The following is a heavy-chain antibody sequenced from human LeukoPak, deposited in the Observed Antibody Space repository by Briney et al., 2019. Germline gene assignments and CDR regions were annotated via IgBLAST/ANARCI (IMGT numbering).Heavy chain of an antibody. V-gene: IGHV4-39*07. CDR2: IYYSGST. CDR1: GFTFSSYW. D-gene: IGHD3-3*01. Sequence: GSLRLSCAASGFTFSSYWMSWVRQPPGKGLEWIGSIYYSGSTYYNPSLKSRVTISVDTSKNQFSLKLSSVTAADTAVYYCARGITIFGVVIQVGFDPWGQGTLVTVSS. CDR3: ARGITIFGVVIQVGFDP. J-gene: IGHJ5*02.